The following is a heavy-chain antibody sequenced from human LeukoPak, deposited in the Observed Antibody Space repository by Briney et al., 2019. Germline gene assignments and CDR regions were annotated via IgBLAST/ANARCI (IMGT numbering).Heavy chain of an antibody. CDR2: ISSSSSYI. D-gene: IGHD3-3*01. Sequence: GGSLRLSRAASGFTLSSYAMSWVRQAPGKGLEWVSSISSSSSYIYYADSVKGRFTISRDNAKNSLYLQMNSLRAEDTAVYYCARDPRIRSGHRWGRGTLVTVSP. J-gene: IGHJ4*02. V-gene: IGHV3-21*01. CDR1: GFTLSSYA. CDR3: ARDPRIRSGHR.